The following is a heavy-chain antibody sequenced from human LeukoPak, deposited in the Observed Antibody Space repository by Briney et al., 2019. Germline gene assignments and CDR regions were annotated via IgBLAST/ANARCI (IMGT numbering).Heavy chain of an antibody. J-gene: IGHJ1*01. CDR1: GGSISSYY. V-gene: IGHV4-59*01. Sequence: PSQTLSLTCTVSGGSISSYYWSWIRQPPGKGLEWIGYIYYSGSTNYNPSLKSRVTISVDTSKNQFSLKLSSVTAADTAVYYCARVSGIAVAGAGEYFQHWGQGTLVTVSS. D-gene: IGHD6-19*01. CDR2: IYYSGST. CDR3: ARVSGIAVAGAGEYFQH.